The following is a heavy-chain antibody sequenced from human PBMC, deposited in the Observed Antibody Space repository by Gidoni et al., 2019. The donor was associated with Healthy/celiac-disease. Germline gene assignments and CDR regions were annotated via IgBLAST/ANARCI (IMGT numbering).Heavy chain of an antibody. V-gene: IGHV1-18*01. Sequence: QVQLVQSGAEVKKPGASVKVSCKASGYTFTSYGISWVRQAPGQGLEWMGWISAYNGNTNYAQKLQGRVTMTTDTSTSTAYMELRSLRSDDTAVYYCARAGRNGRIAVAGTGPQYFQHWGQGTLVTVSS. CDR2: ISAYNGNT. D-gene: IGHD6-19*01. CDR3: ARAGRNGRIAVAGTGPQYFQH. CDR1: GYTFTSYG. J-gene: IGHJ1*01.